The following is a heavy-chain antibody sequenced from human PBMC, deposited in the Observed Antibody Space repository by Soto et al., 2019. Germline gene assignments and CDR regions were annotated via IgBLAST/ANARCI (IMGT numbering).Heavy chain of an antibody. CDR3: ARDTNYYDSSGYSNWFDP. Sequence: ASVKVSCKASGGTFSIYAIIWVRQAPGQGLEWMGGIIPIFGTANYAQKFQGRVTITADESTSTAYMELSSLRSEDTAVYYCARDTNYYDSSGYSNWFDPWGQGNLVTVSS. CDR1: GGTFSIYA. CDR2: IIPIFGTA. D-gene: IGHD3-22*01. J-gene: IGHJ5*02. V-gene: IGHV1-69*13.